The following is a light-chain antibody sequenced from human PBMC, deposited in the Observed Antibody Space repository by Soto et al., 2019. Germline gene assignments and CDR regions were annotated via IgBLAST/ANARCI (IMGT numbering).Light chain of an antibody. V-gene: IGLV2-23*01. CDR3: CSYAGSSTFV. Sequence: QSALTQPASVSGSPGQSITISCTGTSSDVGSYHLVSWYQHHPGKAPKLMIYEGSKRPSGVSNRCSGSKSGTTASLTISGLQAEDEDDYYCCSYAGSSTFVFGTGTKLTVL. CDR2: EGS. CDR1: SSDVGSYHL. J-gene: IGLJ1*01.